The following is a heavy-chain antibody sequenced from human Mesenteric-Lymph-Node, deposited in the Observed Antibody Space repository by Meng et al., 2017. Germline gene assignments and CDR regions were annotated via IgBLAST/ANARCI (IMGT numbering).Heavy chain of an antibody. V-gene: IGHV3-20*04. Sequence: GESLKISCAASGFTFDDYGMSWVRQAPGKGLEWVPGINWNGGSTGYTDSVKGRFTISRDNAKNSLHLQMNSLRAEDTALYYCARNLQLAVAGTPHDYFDYWGQGTLVTVS. D-gene: IGHD6-19*01. CDR1: GFTFDDYG. J-gene: IGHJ4*02. CDR2: INWNGGST. CDR3: ARNLQLAVAGTPHDYFDY.